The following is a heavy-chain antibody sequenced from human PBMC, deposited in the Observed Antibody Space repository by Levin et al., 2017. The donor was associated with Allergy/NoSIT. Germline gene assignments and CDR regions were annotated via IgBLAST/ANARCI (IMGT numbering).Heavy chain of an antibody. D-gene: IGHD3-10*01. CDR1: GGSISSGSYY. V-gene: IGHV4-61*02. CDR2: IYSSGSA. Sequence: SQTLSLTCKVSGGSISSGSYYWSWIRQPAAKGLEWIGRIYSSGSANYNPSLKSRVTISVDASKNQFSLKLSSVTAADTAVYYCARAEVGSEHWGQGTLVTVSS. J-gene: IGHJ4*02. CDR3: ARAEVGSEH.